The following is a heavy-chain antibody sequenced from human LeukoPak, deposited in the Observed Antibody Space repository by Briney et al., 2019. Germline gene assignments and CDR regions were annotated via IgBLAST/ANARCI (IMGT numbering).Heavy chain of an antibody. CDR3: ARDYSGEWEQLTGWWFDP. V-gene: IGHV1-46*01. CDR2: INPSGDVR. D-gene: IGHD1-26*01. CDR1: GYTFGTHW. J-gene: IGHJ5*02. Sequence: GASVKVSCKASGYTFGTHWMHWVRQAPGQGLEWRAIINPSGDVRSYAQKFQGRVTVTRDMSTRTVYMELSDLRPEDTAVYYCARDYSGEWEQLTGWWFDPWGQGTLVIVSS.